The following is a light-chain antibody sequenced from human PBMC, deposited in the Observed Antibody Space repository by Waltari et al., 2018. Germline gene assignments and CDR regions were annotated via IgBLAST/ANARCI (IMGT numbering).Light chain of an antibody. CDR1: QSVSTY. CDR2: DSS. V-gene: IGKV3-11*01. J-gene: IGKJ4*01. Sequence: EIVLTQSPATLSLSPGERATLSCRASQSVSTYLAWYQQRPGQPPRLLIYDSSSRATGTPARFSGSGSETDFTLTLSSLEPEDFAVYYCQQRYKWPLTFGGGSKVEI. CDR3: QQRYKWPLT.